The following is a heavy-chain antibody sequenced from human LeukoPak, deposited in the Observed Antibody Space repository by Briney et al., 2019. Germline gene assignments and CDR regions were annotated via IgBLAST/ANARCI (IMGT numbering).Heavy chain of an antibody. D-gene: IGHD2-2*01. V-gene: IGHV4-4*07. CDR2: IYTSGST. J-gene: IGHJ4*02. CDR1: GGSISSYY. CDR3: ARLRGIVVVPAAMNGYYFDY. Sequence: SETLSLTCTVSGGSISSYYWSWIRQPAGKGLEWIGRIYTSGSTYYNPSLKSRVTIFVDTSKHQFSLKLSSVTAAGTAVYYCARLRGIVVVPAAMNGYYFDYWGQGTLVTVSS.